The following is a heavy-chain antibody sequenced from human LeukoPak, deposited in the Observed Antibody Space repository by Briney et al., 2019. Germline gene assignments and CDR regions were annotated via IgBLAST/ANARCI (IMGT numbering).Heavy chain of an antibody. CDR1: GASISGSGYY. J-gene: IGHJ4*02. D-gene: IGHD6-19*01. CDR2: IYYTGST. V-gene: IGHV4-39*01. CDR3: VKSGGYGLIDY. Sequence: SETLSLTCGVSGASISGSGYYLGWIRQPPGKGLEGIGNIYYTGSTYYNASLQSRVTISIDMSKNQFSLRLSSVTAADTAMYYCVKSGGYGLIDYWGQGTLVTVSS.